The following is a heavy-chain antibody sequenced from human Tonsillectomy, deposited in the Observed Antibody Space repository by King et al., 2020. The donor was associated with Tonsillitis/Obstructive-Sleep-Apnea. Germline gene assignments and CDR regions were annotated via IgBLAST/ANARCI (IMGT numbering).Heavy chain of an antibody. J-gene: IGHJ5*02. V-gene: IGHV3-9*01. CDR1: GFTFDDYA. CDR2: ISWNSGSI. Sequence: VQLVESGGGLVQPGRSLRLSCAASGFTFDDYAMHWVRQAPGKGLEWVSGISWNSGSIGYADSVKGRFTISRDNAKNSLYLQMNSLRAEDTALYYCAKDRGPRAEAPADPWGQGTLVTVSS. CDR3: AKDRGPRAEAPADP.